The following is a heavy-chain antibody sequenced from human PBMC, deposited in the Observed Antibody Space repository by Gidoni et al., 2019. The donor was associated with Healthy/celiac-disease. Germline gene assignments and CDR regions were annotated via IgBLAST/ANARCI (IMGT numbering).Heavy chain of an antibody. D-gene: IGHD6-19*01. Sequence: QITLKESGPTLVKPTQTLTLTCTFSGFSLSTSGVGVGWIRQPPGKALEWLALIYWDDDKRYSPSLKSRLTITKDTSKNQVVLTMTNMDPVDTATYYCAHRRIAVAGTGKAEYFQHWGQGTLVTVSS. V-gene: IGHV2-5*02. CDR3: AHRRIAVAGTGKAEYFQH. CDR1: GFSLSTSGVG. CDR2: IYWDDDK. J-gene: IGHJ1*01.